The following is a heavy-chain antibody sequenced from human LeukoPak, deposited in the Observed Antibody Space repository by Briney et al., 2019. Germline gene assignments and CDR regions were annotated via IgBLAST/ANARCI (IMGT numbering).Heavy chain of an antibody. Sequence: QTGGSLRLSCAASGFTFSSYGMSRVRQAPGKGREWVSGISGSGGSTYYVGSVKGRFTISRDNSKNTLYLQMNSLRAEDTAVYYCAKRGFDWLVGYWGQGTLVTVSS. CDR3: AKRGFDWLVGY. V-gene: IGHV3-23*01. CDR2: ISGSGGST. CDR1: GFTFSSYG. D-gene: IGHD3-9*01. J-gene: IGHJ4*02.